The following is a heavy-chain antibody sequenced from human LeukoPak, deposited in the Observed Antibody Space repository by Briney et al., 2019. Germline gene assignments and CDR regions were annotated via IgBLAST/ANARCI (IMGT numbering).Heavy chain of an antibody. CDR3: ARGDWIAAANYYYGMDV. CDR2: FDPEDGET. CDR1: GYTLTELS. V-gene: IGHV1-24*01. J-gene: IGHJ6*02. Sequence: ASVKVSCKVSGYTLTELSMHWVRQAPGKGLEWMGGFDPEDGETIYAQKFQGRVTMTRDTSTSTVYMELSSLRSEDTAVYYCARGDWIAAANYYYGMDVWGQGTTVTVSS. D-gene: IGHD6-13*01.